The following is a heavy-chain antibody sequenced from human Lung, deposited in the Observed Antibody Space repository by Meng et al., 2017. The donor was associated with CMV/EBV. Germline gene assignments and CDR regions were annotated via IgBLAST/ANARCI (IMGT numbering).Heavy chain of an antibody. Sequence: GESXKISXAASGFTFSSYWMHWVRQAPGKGLVWVSRINSDGSSTSYADSVKGRFTISRDNAKNTLYLQMNSLRAEDTAVYYCARDNPYYDFWSGYYGYYFDYWGQGTLVTVSS. J-gene: IGHJ4*02. D-gene: IGHD3-3*01. CDR1: GFTFSSYW. CDR2: INSDGSST. CDR3: ARDNPYYDFWSGYYGYYFDY. V-gene: IGHV3-74*01.